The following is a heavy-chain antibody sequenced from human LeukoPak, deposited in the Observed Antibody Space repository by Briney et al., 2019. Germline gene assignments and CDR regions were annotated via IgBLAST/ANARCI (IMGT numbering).Heavy chain of an antibody. Sequence: GGSLRLSCAASGFILSDYNMDWVRQAPGKGLEWIGRTGSKGNNYIREYAASVKGRFAISRDDSKSSVYLQINSLTTEGTAVYYCARDKSGSYDYCGQGTLVTVSS. CDR2: TGSKGNNYIR. J-gene: IGHJ4*02. D-gene: IGHD1-26*01. CDR1: GFILSDYN. V-gene: IGHV3-72*01. CDR3: ARDKSGSYDY.